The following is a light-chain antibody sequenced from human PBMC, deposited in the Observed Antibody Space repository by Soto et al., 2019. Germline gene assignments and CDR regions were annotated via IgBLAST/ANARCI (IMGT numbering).Light chain of an antibody. V-gene: IGKV3-20*01. Sequence: EIVMTHSPATLSVSPCERATLSFRASQSFRGLLAWYQQKPGQAPRLLIYGASSRATGIPDRFSGSGSGTDFTLTISRLEPEDFAVYYCQQYGSSPLTFGGGTKVDIK. CDR1: QSFRGL. CDR2: GAS. CDR3: QQYGSSPLT. J-gene: IGKJ4*01.